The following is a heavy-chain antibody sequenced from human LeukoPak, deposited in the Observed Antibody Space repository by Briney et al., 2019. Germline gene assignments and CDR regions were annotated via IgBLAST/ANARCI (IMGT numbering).Heavy chain of an antibody. Sequence: GASVKVSCKASRYTFTSYDINWVRQATGQGLEWMGWMNTNTGDTGYEQKFQGRVTMTRNTFISTAYMELSSLRSEDTALYYCARSQPGGLPGTPPSGLDVWGKGTTVTVSS. CDR3: ARSQPGGLPGTPPSGLDV. V-gene: IGHV1-8*01. D-gene: IGHD1-14*01. J-gene: IGHJ6*04. CDR1: RYTFTSYD. CDR2: MNTNTGDT.